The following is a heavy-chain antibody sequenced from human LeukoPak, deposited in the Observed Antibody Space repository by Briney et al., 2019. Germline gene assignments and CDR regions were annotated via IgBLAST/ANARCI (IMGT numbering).Heavy chain of an antibody. V-gene: IGHV3-15*01. CDR3: TTDPAGVKVVAGQTLWYFDL. D-gene: IGHD6-19*01. CDR1: GFTFSNAW. CDR2: IKSKTDGGTT. Sequence: GGTLRLSCAASGFTFSNAWMSWVRQAPGKGLEWVGRIKSKTDGGTTDYAAPVKGRFTISRDDSKNTLYLQMNSLKTEDTAVYYCTTDPAGVKVVAGQTLWYFDLWGRGTLVTVSS. J-gene: IGHJ2*01.